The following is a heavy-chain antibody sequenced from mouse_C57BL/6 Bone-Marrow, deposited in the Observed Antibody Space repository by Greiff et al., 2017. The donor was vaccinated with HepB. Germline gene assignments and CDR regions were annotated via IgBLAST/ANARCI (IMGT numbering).Heavy chain of an antibody. CDR3: ARYDYDDPPFDY. Sequence: VQLQQSGPELVRPGASVKISCKAPGYTFTSHWMQWVRQRPGQGLEWIGEIFPGSGSTNYNEKFKSKATLTVDKSSSTAYMQLSSLTSEDSAVYYCARYDYDDPPFDYWGQGTTLTVSS. D-gene: IGHD2-4*01. J-gene: IGHJ2*01. CDR2: IFPGSGST. V-gene: IGHV1-56*01. CDR1: GYTFTSHW.